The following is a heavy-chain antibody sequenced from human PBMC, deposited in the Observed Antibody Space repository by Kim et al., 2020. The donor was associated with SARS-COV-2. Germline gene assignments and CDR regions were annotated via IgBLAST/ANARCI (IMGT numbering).Heavy chain of an antibody. CDR1: GGSFSGYY. J-gene: IGHJ6*01. D-gene: IGHD6-25*01. CDR2: INHSGST. V-gene: IGHV4-34*01. CDR3: ARGRGSHPYYYYYGMDV. Sequence: SETLSLTCAVYGGSFSGYYWSWIRQPPGKGLEWIGEINHSGSTNYNPSLKSRVTISVDTSKNQFSLKLSSVTAADTAVYYCARGRGSHPYYYYYGMDVWG.